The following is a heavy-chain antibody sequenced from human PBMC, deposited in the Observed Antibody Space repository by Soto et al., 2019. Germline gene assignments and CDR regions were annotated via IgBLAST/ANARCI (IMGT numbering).Heavy chain of an antibody. J-gene: IGHJ4*02. D-gene: IGHD1-26*01. CDR1: AFTFTTFA. CDR3: AKFFSGTSSGSYFDY. Sequence: AGSLRLPCAPSAFTFTTFAMSCVPQAPGKGLEWVLVIGDNAVNTYYADSGKGRFASGTESSKNALFLQMNTMRAEDTALYYCAKFFSGTSSGSYFDYWVQGTVVRVSS. CDR2: IGDNAVNT. V-gene: IGHV3-23*01.